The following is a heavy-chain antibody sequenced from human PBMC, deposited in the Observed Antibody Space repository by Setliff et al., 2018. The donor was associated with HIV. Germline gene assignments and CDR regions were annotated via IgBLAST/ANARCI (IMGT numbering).Heavy chain of an antibody. Sequence: AGGSLRLSCEASGFTVSSSYMAWVRQAPGKGLEWVSTIYSDGSTYHRDSVKGRFTLSRDNSKNTVYLQVGSLRPDDTAMYYCARDASISSPYDAFDIWGQGTMVTVSS. CDR1: GFTVSSSY. V-gene: IGHV3-66*02. J-gene: IGHJ3*02. CDR3: ARDASISSPYDAFDI. D-gene: IGHD6-6*01. CDR2: IYSDGST.